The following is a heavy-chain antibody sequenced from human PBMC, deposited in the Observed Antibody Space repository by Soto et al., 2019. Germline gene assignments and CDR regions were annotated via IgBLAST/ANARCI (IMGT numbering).Heavy chain of an antibody. CDR1: GGSISSSSYY. CDR2: IYYSGST. CDR3: ATGQAGDILTGPDAFDI. D-gene: IGHD3-9*01. Sequence: SETLSLTCTVSGGSISSSSYYWGWIRQPPGKGLEWIGSIYYSGSTYYNPSLKSRVTISVDTSKNQFSLKLSSVTAADTAVYYCATGQAGDILTGPDAFDIWGQGTMVTVSS. J-gene: IGHJ3*02. V-gene: IGHV4-39*07.